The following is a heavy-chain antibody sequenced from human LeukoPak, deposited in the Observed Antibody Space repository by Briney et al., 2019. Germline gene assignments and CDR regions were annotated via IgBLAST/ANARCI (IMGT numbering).Heavy chain of an antibody. Sequence: GASVKVSCKASGYTFTGYYMHWVRQAPGQGLEWMGWINPNSGGTNYAQKFQGRVTMTRDTSISTAYMELSRLRSDDTAVYYCARVILRHHQLLFSFGYWGQGTLVTVSS. CDR3: ARVILRHHQLLFSFGY. CDR2: INPNSGGT. D-gene: IGHD2-2*01. V-gene: IGHV1-2*02. CDR1: GYTFTGYY. J-gene: IGHJ4*02.